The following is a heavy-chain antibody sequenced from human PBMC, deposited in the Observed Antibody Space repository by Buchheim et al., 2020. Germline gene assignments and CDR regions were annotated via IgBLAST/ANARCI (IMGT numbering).Heavy chain of an antibody. CDR1: GFTFSSYA. CDR3: AKLGYCSGGSCYGGYFDY. J-gene: IGHJ4*02. V-gene: IGHV3-23*04. D-gene: IGHD2-15*01. Sequence: EVQLVESGGGLVQPGGSLRLSCAASGFTFSSYAMSWVRQAPGKGLEWVSAISGSGGSTYYADSVKGRFTISRENSKTQLYLQMNSLRAEDTAVYYCAKLGYCSGGSCYGGYFDYWGQGTL. CDR2: ISGSGGST.